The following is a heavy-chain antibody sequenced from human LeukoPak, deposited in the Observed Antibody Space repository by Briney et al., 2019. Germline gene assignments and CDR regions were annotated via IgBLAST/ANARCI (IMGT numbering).Heavy chain of an antibody. J-gene: IGHJ4*02. V-gene: IGHV4-39*07. D-gene: IGHD6-19*01. CDR1: GGSISSSSYY. CDR3: ARDPGYSSGWYYFDY. CDR2: IYYSGST. Sequence: SETLSLTCTVSGGSISSSSYYWGWIRQPPGKELEWIGSIYYSGSTYYNPSLKSRVTISVDTSKNQFSLKLSSVTAADTAVYYCARDPGYSSGWYYFDYWGQGTLVTVSS.